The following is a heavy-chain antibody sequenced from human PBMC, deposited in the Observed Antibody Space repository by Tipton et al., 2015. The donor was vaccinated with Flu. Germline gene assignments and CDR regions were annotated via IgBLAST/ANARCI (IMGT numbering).Heavy chain of an antibody. Sequence: TLSLTCSVSGDSMRSYYWSWIRQPPGKGLEWIGTIYYNGSTDYNPSLSSRLTISVDMSKNQFSLKLTSVTAADTAVYYCARDQTYYYGSSDAFDIWGQGTMFTVSS. V-gene: IGHV4-59*01. CDR3: ARDQTYYYGSSDAFDI. CDR1: GDSMRSYY. J-gene: IGHJ3*02. D-gene: IGHD3-10*01. CDR2: IYYNGST.